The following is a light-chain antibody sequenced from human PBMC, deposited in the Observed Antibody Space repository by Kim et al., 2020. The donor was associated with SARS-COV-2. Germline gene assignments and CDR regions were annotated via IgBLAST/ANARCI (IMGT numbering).Light chain of an antibody. CDR3: QRCHDWPPYT. J-gene: IGKJ2*01. CDR2: GAS. Sequence: ELAMTQSPATLSVSPGETATLSCRASQPIGTNLAWYQQRPGQAPRLLIYGASTRASNVPVRFSGSGSGTDFTLTISSLQSEDFAVYYCQRCHDWPPYTFGQGTKLEI. CDR1: QPIGTN. V-gene: IGKV3-15*01.